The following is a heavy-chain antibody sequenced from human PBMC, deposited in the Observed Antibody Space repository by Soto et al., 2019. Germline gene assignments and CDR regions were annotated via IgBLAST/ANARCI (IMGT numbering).Heavy chain of an antibody. CDR2: IIPLLGIT. CDR3: ARDPRSISGTTSSEDFQH. J-gene: IGHJ1*01. V-gene: IGHV1-69*01. Sequence: QAQLMQSGAEVKKPGSSVKVSCKASGGTFSGYAINWVRQAPGQGLEWMGGIIPLLGITDYGQKFQGRITTAADEFTGTAYMDLRGLRSEDTAVYYCARDPRSISGTTSSEDFQHWGQGTLVSVSS. CDR1: GGTFSGYA. D-gene: IGHD1-1*01.